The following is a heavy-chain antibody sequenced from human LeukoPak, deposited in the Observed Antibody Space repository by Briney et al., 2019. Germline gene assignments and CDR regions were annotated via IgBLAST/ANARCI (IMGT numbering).Heavy chain of an antibody. CDR1: GFTLSNYG. J-gene: IGHJ4*02. D-gene: IGHD2-2*01. CDR3: AKDSLRTVPKASFDA. Sequence: GGSLRLSCAASGFTLSNYGMRWVRQAPGRGLEWVSGISCSGGSKYYADSVKGRFTISRDNSKNTLLLQMNSLRTEDRAVYYCAKDSLRTVPKASFDAWGQGTLVTVSS. CDR2: ISCSGGSK. V-gene: IGHV3-23*01.